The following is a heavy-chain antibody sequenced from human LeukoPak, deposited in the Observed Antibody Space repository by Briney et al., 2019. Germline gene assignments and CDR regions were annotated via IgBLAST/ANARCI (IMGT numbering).Heavy chain of an antibody. CDR2: IYYSGST. Sequence: SETLSLTCTVSGGSISSYYWSWVRQPPGKGLEWIGYIYYSGSTNYNPSLKSRVTISVDTSKNQFSLKLSSVTAADTAVYYCARHGVQNYGDSLLDHWGQGTLVTVSS. V-gene: IGHV4-59*08. D-gene: IGHD4-17*01. J-gene: IGHJ4*02. CDR3: ARHGVQNYGDSLLDH. CDR1: GGSISSYY.